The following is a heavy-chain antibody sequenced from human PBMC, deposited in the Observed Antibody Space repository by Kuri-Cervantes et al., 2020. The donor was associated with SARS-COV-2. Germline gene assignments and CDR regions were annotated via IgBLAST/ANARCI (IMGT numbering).Heavy chain of an antibody. CDR2: ISYDGSNK. CDR1: GFTFSSYA. CDR3: ARDQYYDSSGYSPPNYYYYGMDV. Sequence: GESLKISCAASGFTFSSYAMHWVRQAPGKGLEWEAVISYDGSNKYYADSVKGRFTIPRDNSKNTLYLQMNSLRAEDTAVYYCARDQYYDSSGYSPPNYYYYGMDVWGQGTTVTVSS. D-gene: IGHD3-22*01. J-gene: IGHJ6*02. V-gene: IGHV3-30-3*01.